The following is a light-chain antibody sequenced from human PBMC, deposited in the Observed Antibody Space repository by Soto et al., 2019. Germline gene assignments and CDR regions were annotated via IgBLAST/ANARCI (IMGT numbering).Light chain of an antibody. V-gene: IGKV1-5*01. CDR1: QSISSW. J-gene: IGKJ1*01. Sequence: DVQMTPPPASLSSAVGDKVTMTCRASQSISSWLAWYQQKPGKAPKLLIYDASSLESGVPSRFSGSGSGTEFTLTISSLQPDDFATYYCQHYNSYGTFAQGTK. CDR3: QHYNSYGT. CDR2: DAS.